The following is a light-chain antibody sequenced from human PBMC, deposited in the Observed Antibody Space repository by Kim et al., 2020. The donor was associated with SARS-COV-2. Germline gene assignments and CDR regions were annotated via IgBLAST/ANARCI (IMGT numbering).Light chain of an antibody. CDR2: GAS. J-gene: IGKJ4*01. Sequence: SPLDRAALPGRAGQRGVSVFAWCEHKTDQAPRLLICGASTRVTSIPARLSGGGSGTEFTLTISSLQSDDFVVYYCQQYSNLPPRTFGGGTKVDIK. CDR3: QQYSNLPPRT. CDR1: QRGVSV. V-gene: IGKV3-15*01.